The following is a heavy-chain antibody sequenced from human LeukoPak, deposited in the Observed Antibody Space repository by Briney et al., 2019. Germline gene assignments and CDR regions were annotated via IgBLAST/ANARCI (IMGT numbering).Heavy chain of an antibody. D-gene: IGHD2-2*01. CDR2: IYYSGST. V-gene: IGHV4-59*01. CDR3: ARDLGYCSSTSCRDAFDI. J-gene: IGHJ3*02. Sequence: PSETLSLTCTVSGGSISSYYWSWIRQPPGKGLEWIGYIYYSGSTNYNPSLKSRVTISVDTSKNQFSLKLSSVTAADTAVYYCARDLGYCSSTSCRDAFDIWGQGTMVTVSS. CDR1: GGSISSYY.